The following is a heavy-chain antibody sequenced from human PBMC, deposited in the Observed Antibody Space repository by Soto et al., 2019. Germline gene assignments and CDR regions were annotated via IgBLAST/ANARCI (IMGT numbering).Heavy chain of an antibody. J-gene: IGHJ6*02. CDR1: GYTFTGAY. D-gene: IGHD3-10*01. CDR3: ARDFTTRSYGVDV. CDR2: INPNSGGT. V-gene: IGHV1-2*02. Sequence: QAQLVQSGAEVKKPGASVKVSCKASGYTFTGAYIHWVRQAPGQGLEWMGCINPNSGGTEFAQKFQGRVPVTRDTSITTVYREMNRLRSDDTGVYYCARDFTTRSYGVDVWGQGTAVTVSS.